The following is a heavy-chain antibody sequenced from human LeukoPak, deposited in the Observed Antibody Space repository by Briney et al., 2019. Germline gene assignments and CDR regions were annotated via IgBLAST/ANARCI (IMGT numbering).Heavy chain of an antibody. J-gene: IGHJ5*02. Sequence: PSETLSLTCTVSGGSISSFYWSWIRQPPGMGLEWIGYSHGNGDTNYNPSLKSRVPISVDTSKNQCSLKLTSVTAADTAVYYCARHRACDSGTYYRWFDPWGPGTLVTVSS. D-gene: IGHD3-22*01. CDR3: ARHRACDSGTYYRWFDP. CDR1: GGSISSFY. CDR2: SHGNGDT. V-gene: IGHV4-59*08.